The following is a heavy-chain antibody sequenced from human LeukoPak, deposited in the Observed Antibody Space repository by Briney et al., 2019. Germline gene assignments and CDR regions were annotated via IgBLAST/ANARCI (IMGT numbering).Heavy chain of an antibody. J-gene: IGHJ3*02. CDR3: ATYYYDSSAQRGDDAFDI. Sequence: GGSLRLSCAASEFTFSSYEMNWVRQAPGKGLEWVSYISSSGSTIYYADSVKGRFTVSRDNAKKSLYLQMNSLRAEDTAIYYCATYYYDSSAQRGDDAFDIWDQGTMVTVSS. CDR2: ISSSGSTI. V-gene: IGHV3-48*03. D-gene: IGHD3-22*01. CDR1: EFTFSSYE.